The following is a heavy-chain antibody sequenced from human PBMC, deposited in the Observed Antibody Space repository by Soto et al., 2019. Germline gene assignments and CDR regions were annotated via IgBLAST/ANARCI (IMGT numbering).Heavy chain of an antibody. J-gene: IGHJ4*02. Sequence: PGGSLRLSCAASGFTFSSYAMHWVRQAPGKGLEWVAVISYDGSNKYYADSVKGRFTISRDNSKNTLYLQMNSLRAEDTAVYYCARDLSTMIVVTYYFDYWGQGTLVTVSS. CDR3: ARDLSTMIVVTYYFDY. CDR1: GFTFSSYA. D-gene: IGHD3-22*01. CDR2: ISYDGSNK. V-gene: IGHV3-30-3*01.